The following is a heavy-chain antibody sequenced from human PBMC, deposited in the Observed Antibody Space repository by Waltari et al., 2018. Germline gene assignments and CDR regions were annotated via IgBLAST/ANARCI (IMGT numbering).Heavy chain of an antibody. CDR2: INHSGST. D-gene: IGHD1-1*01. V-gene: IGHV4-34*01. J-gene: IGHJ3*02. Sequence: QVQLQQWGAGLLKPSETLSLTCAVYGGSFSGYYWSWIRQPPGKGLEWIGEINHSGSTNYNPSLKSRVTISVDTSKNQFSLKLSSVTAADTAVYYCARGRGTLRWYKGAFDIWGQGTMVTVSS. CDR1: GGSFSGYY. CDR3: ARGRGTLRWYKGAFDI.